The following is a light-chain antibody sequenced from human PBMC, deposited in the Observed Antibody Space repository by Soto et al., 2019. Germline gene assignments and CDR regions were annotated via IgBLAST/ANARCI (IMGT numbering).Light chain of an antibody. CDR3: LQHHNYPLT. CDR1: QDVRLD. J-gene: IGKJ3*01. V-gene: IGKV1-17*01. Sequence: DIQVTQSPSSLSASVGDRVTITCRTSQDVRLDLAWFQQLPGLAPKRLSWAVTRLQDGVPSRFTGRGSKTDFTLTISGLQPEDFGTYYCLQHHNYPLTCGPGTKVDIK. CDR2: AVT.